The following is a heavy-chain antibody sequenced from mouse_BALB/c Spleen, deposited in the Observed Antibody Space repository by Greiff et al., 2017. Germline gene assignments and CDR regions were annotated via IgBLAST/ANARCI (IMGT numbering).Heavy chain of an antibody. J-gene: IGHJ2*01. Sequence: EVQGVESGGGLVKPGGSLKLSCAASGFTFSSYTMSWVRQTPEKRLEWVATISSGGSYTYYPDSVKGRFTISRDNAKNTLYLQMSSLKSEDTAMYYCTRVSRPYYFDYWGQGTTLTVSS. CDR1: GFTFSSYT. CDR2: ISSGGSYT. CDR3: TRVSRPYYFDY. D-gene: IGHD1-1*01. V-gene: IGHV5-6-4*01.